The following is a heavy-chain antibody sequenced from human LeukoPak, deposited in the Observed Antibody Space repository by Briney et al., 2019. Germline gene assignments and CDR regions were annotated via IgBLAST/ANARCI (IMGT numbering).Heavy chain of an antibody. V-gene: IGHV4-34*01. CDR3: ARDPLGYCSGGSCYL. CDR2: INHSGST. J-gene: IGHJ1*01. D-gene: IGHD2-15*01. Sequence: SETLSLTCAVYGGSFSGYYWSWIRQPPGKGLEWIGEINHSGSTNYNPSLKSRVTISVDTSKNQFSLKLSSVTAADTAVYYCARDPLGYCSGGSCYLRGQGTLVTVSS. CDR1: GGSFSGYY.